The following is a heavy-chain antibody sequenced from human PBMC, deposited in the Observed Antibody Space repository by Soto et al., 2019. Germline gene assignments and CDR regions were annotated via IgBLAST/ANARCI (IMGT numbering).Heavy chain of an antibody. CDR3: ARIAAAGTDY. J-gene: IGHJ4*02. CDR2: IYYSGST. Sequence: SETLSLTCTVSGGSISSGGYYWSWIRQHPGKGLEWIGYIYYSGSTYYNPSLKSRVTISVDTSKNQFSLKLSSVTAADTAVYYCARIAAAGTDYWGQGTLVTVSS. V-gene: IGHV4-31*03. CDR1: GGSISSGGYY. D-gene: IGHD6-13*01.